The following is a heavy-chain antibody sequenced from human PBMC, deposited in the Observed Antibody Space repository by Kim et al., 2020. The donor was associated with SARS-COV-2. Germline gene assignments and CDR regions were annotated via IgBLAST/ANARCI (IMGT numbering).Heavy chain of an antibody. Sequence: SETLSLTCTVSGVSISSSDWTWFRQPPGKGLEWIGYIYYSANSANTNYNPAFKSRVTISLDTSKNQFSLKLSSVTAADTAVYYCARGHNSHSYHMYVWG. CDR1: GVSISSSD. D-gene: IGHD1-1*01. V-gene: IGHV4-59*01. J-gene: IGHJ6*03. CDR3: ARGHNSHSYHMYV. CDR2: IYYSANSANT.